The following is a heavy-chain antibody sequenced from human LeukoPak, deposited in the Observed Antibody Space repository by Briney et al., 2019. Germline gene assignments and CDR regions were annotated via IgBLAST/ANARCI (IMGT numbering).Heavy chain of an antibody. CDR3: ARDGGSGWYNY. J-gene: IGHJ4*02. V-gene: IGHV4-59*01. Sequence: SETLSLTCTVSGGSIRSFYWSWIRQPPGKGLEWVAYIYYSGDTNYNPSLKSRVTVSVDTSKNQFSLNLTSVTAADTAVYYCARDGGSGWYNYWGQGTLVTVSS. CDR2: IYYSGDT. D-gene: IGHD6-19*01. CDR1: GGSIRSFY.